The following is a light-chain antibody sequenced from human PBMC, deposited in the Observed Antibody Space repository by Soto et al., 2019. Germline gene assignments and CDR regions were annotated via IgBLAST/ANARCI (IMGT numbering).Light chain of an antibody. Sequence: DIQMTQSPSTLSASVGDRVTITCRASQSLSRWLAWYQQKAGKAPKLLIYDASNLESGVPSRFSGSGSGTDFTLTISSLQPDDFATYYCQHYNSHSRTFGQGTKVEFK. J-gene: IGKJ1*01. V-gene: IGKV1-5*01. CDR1: QSLSRW. CDR3: QHYNSHSRT. CDR2: DAS.